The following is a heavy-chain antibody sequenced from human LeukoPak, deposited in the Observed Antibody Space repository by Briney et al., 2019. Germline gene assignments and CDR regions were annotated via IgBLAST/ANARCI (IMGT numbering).Heavy chain of an antibody. D-gene: IGHD2-8*01. Sequence: KPSETLSLTCTVSGGSISNYYWSWVRQPPGKGLGWVAYIYYSGSTNYNPSLKSRVTISIEKCKKQFSLKQNSVTAADTAVYYCARGLIRQSAFDIWGQGTMVTVSS. CDR3: ARGLIRQSAFDI. J-gene: IGHJ3*02. CDR1: GGSISNYY. CDR2: IYYSGST. V-gene: IGHV4-59*01.